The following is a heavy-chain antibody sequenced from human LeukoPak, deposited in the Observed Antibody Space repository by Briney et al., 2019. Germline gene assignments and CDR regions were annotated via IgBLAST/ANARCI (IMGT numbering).Heavy chain of an antibody. V-gene: IGHV1-18*01. CDR2: ISAYNGNT. Sequence: ASVKVSCKASGYTFTSYGISWVRQAPGQGLEWMGWISAYNGNTNYAQKLQGRVTMTTDTSTSTAYMELKSLRSDDTAVYYCARLVARGVFANWFDPWGQGTLVTVSS. J-gene: IGHJ5*02. CDR3: ARLVARGVFANWFDP. CDR1: GYTFTSYG. D-gene: IGHD5-12*01.